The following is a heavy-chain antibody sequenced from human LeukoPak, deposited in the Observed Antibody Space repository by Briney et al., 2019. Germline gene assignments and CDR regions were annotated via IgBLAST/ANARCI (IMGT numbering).Heavy chain of an antibody. Sequence: ASVKVSCKASGGTFTSYYMHWVRQAPGQGLEWMGIINPSGGSTSYAQKFQGRVTMTRDTSTSTVYMELSSLRSEDTAVYYCAREVAAALYYFDHWGQGTLVTVSS. CDR2: INPSGGST. D-gene: IGHD2-15*01. CDR3: AREVAAALYYFDH. V-gene: IGHV1-46*01. J-gene: IGHJ4*02. CDR1: GGTFTSYY.